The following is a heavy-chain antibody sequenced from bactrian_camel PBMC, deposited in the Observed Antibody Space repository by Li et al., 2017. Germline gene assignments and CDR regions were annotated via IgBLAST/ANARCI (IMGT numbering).Heavy chain of an antibody. D-gene: IGHD2*01. CDR1: GFTFDDYA. V-gene: IGHV3-1*01. J-gene: IGHJ4*01. Sequence: VQLVESGGGLVQPGGSLRLSCAASGFTFDDYAMAWVRQAPGKGLEWVSAINWNGDYLNYADSVKGRFTISGDHAKNTVFLQMNSLKPEDTARYFCSMTYALGGRGWFSCSGRTYWAKGPRSPSP. CDR2: INWNGDYL.